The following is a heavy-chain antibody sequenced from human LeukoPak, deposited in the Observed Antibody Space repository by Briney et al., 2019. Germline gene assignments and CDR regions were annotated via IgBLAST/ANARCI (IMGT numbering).Heavy chain of an antibody. CDR2: ISSSSSYI. CDR1: GFTFSSYS. D-gene: IGHD4/OR15-4a*01. V-gene: IGHV3-21*01. J-gene: IGHJ4*02. Sequence: PGGSLRLSCAASGFTFSSYSMNWVRQAPGKGLEWVSSISSSSSYISYADSVKGRFTISRDNAKDSLYLQMNSLRAEDTAVYYCARDPRDYGSFDYWGQGTLVTVSS. CDR3: ARDPRDYGSFDY.